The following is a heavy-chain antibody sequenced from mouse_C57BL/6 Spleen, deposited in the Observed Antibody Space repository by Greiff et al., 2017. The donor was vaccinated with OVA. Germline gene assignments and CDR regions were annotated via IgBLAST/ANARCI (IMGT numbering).Heavy chain of an antibody. CDR1: GYTFTSYW. CDR3: ARRDYGSSLWYFDV. J-gene: IGHJ1*03. Sequence: QVQLQQSGAELVKPGASVTLSCKASGYTFTSYWMHWVKQRPGQGLEWIGMIHPNSGSTNYNEKFKSKATLTVDKSSSTAYMQLSSLTSEDSAVYYCARRDYGSSLWYFDVWGTGTTVTVSS. V-gene: IGHV1-64*01. CDR2: IHPNSGST. D-gene: IGHD1-1*01.